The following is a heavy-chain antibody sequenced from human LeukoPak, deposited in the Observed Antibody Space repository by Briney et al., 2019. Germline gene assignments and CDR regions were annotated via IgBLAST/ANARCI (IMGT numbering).Heavy chain of an antibody. D-gene: IGHD6-13*01. Sequence: PSETLSLTCTVSGGSISSSSYYWGWIRQPPGKGLEWIGSMYYSGTTYYNPSLKSRVTIFVDTSKNQFSLKLSSVTAADTAVYYCAKDPGYSSSWYYFDYWGQGTLVTVSS. V-gene: IGHV4-39*02. CDR2: MYYSGTT. J-gene: IGHJ4*02. CDR1: GGSISSSSYY. CDR3: AKDPGYSSSWYYFDY.